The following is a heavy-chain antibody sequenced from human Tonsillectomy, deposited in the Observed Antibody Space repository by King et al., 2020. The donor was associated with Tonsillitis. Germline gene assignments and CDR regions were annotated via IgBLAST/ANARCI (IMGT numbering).Heavy chain of an antibody. D-gene: IGHD2-21*01. Sequence: VQLVESGGGVVQPGRSLRLSCVASGFTFSSYGMHWVRQAPGKGLEWVAVISYDGSKNFYTDSVKGRFTISRASSKNTLYLQMNSLGTEDTAVYYCAKEGGCGFYPGVYYFGMDVWGQGTTVTVSS. CDR2: ISYDGSKN. CDR1: GFTFSSYG. V-gene: IGHV3-30*18. CDR3: AKEGGCGFYPGVYYFGMDV. J-gene: IGHJ6*02.